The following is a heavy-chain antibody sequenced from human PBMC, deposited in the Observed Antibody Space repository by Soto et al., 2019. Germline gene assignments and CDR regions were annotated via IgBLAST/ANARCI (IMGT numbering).Heavy chain of an antibody. CDR2: IYYSGST. D-gene: IGHD5-12*01. CDR3: ARGEWLATIKPYFAY. V-gene: IGHV4-59*01. CDR1: GGSMSSYY. J-gene: IGHJ4*02. Sequence: LSLTCTVSGGSMSSYYWSWIRQSPGKGLEWIGYIYYSGSTNYNPSLKSRVAISLDTSKNQFSLMLSSVTAADTAVYYCARGEWLATIKPYFAYWGQGTLVTVSS.